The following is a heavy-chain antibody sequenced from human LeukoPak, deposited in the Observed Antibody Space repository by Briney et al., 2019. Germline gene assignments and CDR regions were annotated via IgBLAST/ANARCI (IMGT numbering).Heavy chain of an antibody. CDR2: IWYDGSNE. V-gene: IGHV3-33*08. Sequence: PGGSLRLSCVVSGLTFSSHWMTWVRQAPGSGLEWVAVIWYDGSNEYYADSVKGRFTISRDNSKNTLYLQMNSLRAEDTAVYYCARMEAGALDYWGQGTLVTVSS. CDR1: GLTFSSHW. D-gene: IGHD3-3*02. J-gene: IGHJ4*02. CDR3: ARMEAGALDY.